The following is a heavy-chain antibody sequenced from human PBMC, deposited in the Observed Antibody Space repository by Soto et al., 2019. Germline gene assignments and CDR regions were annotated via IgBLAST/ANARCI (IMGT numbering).Heavy chain of an antibody. J-gene: IGHJ4*02. V-gene: IGHV3-23*01. CDR2: VSGSGGST. CDR3: AKDGAPREWLPPGY. CDR1: GFTFSSYA. Sequence: EVQLLESGGGLVQPGGSLRLSCAASGFTFSSYAMSWVRQAPGKGLEWVSTVSGSGGSTYYADSVKGRFTISRDNSKNPLYLQMNSLTAEDTAVYYCAKDGAPREWLPPGYWGQGTLVTVSS. D-gene: IGHD3-3*01.